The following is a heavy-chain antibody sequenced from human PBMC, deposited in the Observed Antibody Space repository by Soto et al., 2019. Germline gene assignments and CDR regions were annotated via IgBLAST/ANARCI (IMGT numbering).Heavy chain of an antibody. D-gene: IGHD3-3*01. CDR3: ARGHYDFWSGSFDY. J-gene: IGHJ4*02. CDR2: ISSSSSTI. Sequence: AGGSLRLSCAASGFTFSSYSMNWVRQAPGKGLEWVSYISSSSSTIYYADSVKGRFTISRDNARNSLYLQMNSLRDEDTAVYYCARGHYDFWSGSFDYWGQGTLVTVSS. CDR1: GFTFSSYS. V-gene: IGHV3-48*02.